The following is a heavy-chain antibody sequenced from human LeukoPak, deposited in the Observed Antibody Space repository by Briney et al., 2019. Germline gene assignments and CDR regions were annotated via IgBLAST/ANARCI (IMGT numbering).Heavy chain of an antibody. D-gene: IGHD4-17*01. CDR3: ARTQSTDRNGDYIPFDI. CDR1: GGSISSYY. Sequence: SETLSLTCTVSGGSISSYYWSWIRQPPGKGLEWIGYIYYSGSTNYNPSLKSRVTISVDTSKNQFSLKLSSVTAADTAVYYCARTQSTDRNGDYIPFDIWGQGTMVTVSS. V-gene: IGHV4-59*01. J-gene: IGHJ3*02. CDR2: IYYSGST.